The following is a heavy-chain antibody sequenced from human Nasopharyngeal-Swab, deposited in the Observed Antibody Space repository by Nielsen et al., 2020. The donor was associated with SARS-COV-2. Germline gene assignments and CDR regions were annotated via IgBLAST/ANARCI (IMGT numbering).Heavy chain of an antibody. Sequence: WIRQPPGKGLEWIGSIYYSGSSYYNPSLESRVTISVDTSKNHFSLKLSSVTAADTAVYYCARLRATVTTSYYYYYYMDVWGKGTTVTVSS. J-gene: IGHJ6*03. CDR2: IYYSGSS. D-gene: IGHD4-11*01. CDR3: ARLRATVTTSYYYYYYMDV. V-gene: IGHV4-39*01.